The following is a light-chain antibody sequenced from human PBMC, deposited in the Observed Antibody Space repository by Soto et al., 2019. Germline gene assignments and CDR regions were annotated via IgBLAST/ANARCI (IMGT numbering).Light chain of an antibody. CDR2: GVT. J-gene: IGLJ1*01. CDR1: ASDIGAYDF. Sequence: QSALTQPASVSASPGQSITISCTGTASDIGAYDFVSWFQHYPGQAPKLLIYGVTNRPSVISDRFSGSKSGNTASLTISGLQADDEADYYCRSYTTTDTYVFGSGTKLTVL. CDR3: RSYTTTDTYV. V-gene: IGLV2-14*01.